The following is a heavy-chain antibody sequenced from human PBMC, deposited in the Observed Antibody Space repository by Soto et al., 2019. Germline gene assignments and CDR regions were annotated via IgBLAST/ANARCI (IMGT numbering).Heavy chain of an antibody. CDR3: ARFAGYCTNGVCYNSYYYGMDV. CDR2: FIAFNGNT. Sequence: ASVKVSCKASGGTFSSYAISWVRQAPGQGLEWMGLFIAFNGNTNYAQKLQCRVTMTTDTSTSTVYMVLSSLRSVDSAVYYCARFAGYCTNGVCYNSYYYGMDVWGQGTTVTVS. D-gene: IGHD2-8*01. V-gene: IGHV1-18*01. CDR1: GGTFSSYA. J-gene: IGHJ6*02.